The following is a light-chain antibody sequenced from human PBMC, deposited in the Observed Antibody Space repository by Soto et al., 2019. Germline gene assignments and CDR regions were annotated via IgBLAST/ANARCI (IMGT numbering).Light chain of an antibody. CDR3: QSYDTALGGSYV. J-gene: IGLJ1*01. Sequence: QSALAQPPSVSGAPGQRVTISCTGSSSNIGAGYDVHWYQQRPGTAPRLLISDDINRPSGVPDRFSGSKSGTSASLAITGLQADDEADYYCQSYDTALGGSYVVGRGTKVT. V-gene: IGLV1-40*01. CDR2: DDI. CDR1: SSNIGAGYD.